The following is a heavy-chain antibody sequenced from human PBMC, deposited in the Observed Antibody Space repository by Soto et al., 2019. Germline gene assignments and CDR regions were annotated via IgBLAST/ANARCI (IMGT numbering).Heavy chain of an antibody. J-gene: IGHJ4*02. CDR1: GYTFTSYA. Sequence: QVQLVQSGAEVKKPGASVKVSCKASGYTFTSYAMHWVRQAPGQRLEWMEWINAGNGNTKYSQKFQGRVTITRDTSASTAYMELSSLRSEDTAVYYCARDFSWFGELIASDYWGQGTLVTVSS. CDR2: INAGNGNT. D-gene: IGHD3-10*01. V-gene: IGHV1-3*01. CDR3: ARDFSWFGELIASDY.